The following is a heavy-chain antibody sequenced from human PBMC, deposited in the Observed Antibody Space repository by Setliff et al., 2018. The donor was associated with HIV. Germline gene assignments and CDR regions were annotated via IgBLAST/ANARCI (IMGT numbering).Heavy chain of an antibody. V-gene: IGHV4-39*01. CDR1: GGSISSRDYY. CDR2: INHNGNT. CDR3: ARLFQWMSYSFDI. D-gene: IGHD1-26*01. Sequence: SETLSLTCTVSGGSISSRDYYWGWIRQPPGKGREWIGSINHNGNTYYSPSLKTRVTISVDTSKKQFSLKLNSVTASDTSTYYCARLFQWMSYSFDIWGQGKRVT. J-gene: IGHJ3*02.